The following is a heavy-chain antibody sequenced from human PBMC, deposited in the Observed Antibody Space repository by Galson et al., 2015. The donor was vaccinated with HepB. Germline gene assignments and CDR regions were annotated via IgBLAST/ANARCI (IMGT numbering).Heavy chain of an antibody. CDR2: INHSGST. J-gene: IGHJ4*02. CDR1: GGSLSGYY. D-gene: IGHD3-22*01. V-gene: IGHV4-34*01. Sequence: LSLTCAVYGGSLSGYYWSWIRQPPGKGLEWIGEINHSGSTNYNPSLKSRVTISVDTSKNQFSLKLSSVTAADTAVYYCARGQYYYDSSGYYLWGQGTLVTVSS. CDR3: ARGQYYYDSSGYYL.